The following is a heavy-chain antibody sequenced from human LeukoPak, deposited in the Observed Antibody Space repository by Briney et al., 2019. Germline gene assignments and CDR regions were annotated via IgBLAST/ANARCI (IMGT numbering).Heavy chain of an antibody. J-gene: IGHJ4*02. D-gene: IGHD3-22*01. CDR3: ARFYYDSSGFYYYFDY. CDR1: GGSISSGSYY. Sequence: SETLSLTCAVSGGSISSGSYYWSWIRQPPGKGLEWVGYIYYTGSTNYNPSLKSRVTISVDTSKNQFSLKLSSVTAADTAVYYCARFYYDSSGFYYYFDYWGQGALVTVSS. CDR2: IYYTGST. V-gene: IGHV4-61*01.